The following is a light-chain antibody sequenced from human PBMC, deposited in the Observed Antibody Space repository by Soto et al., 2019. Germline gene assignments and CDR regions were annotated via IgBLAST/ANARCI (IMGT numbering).Light chain of an antibody. Sequence: QSVLTQPASVSGSPGQSITIDCTGTNSDVGGYDFVSWYQQHPGKPPKLLIYDVANRPSGVSSRFSGSKSGNTASLTISGLQAEDEADYFCSSYTPTTTLEVFGGGTQLTVL. CDR3: SSYTPTTTLEV. V-gene: IGLV2-14*03. J-gene: IGLJ2*01. CDR1: NSDVGGYDF. CDR2: DVA.